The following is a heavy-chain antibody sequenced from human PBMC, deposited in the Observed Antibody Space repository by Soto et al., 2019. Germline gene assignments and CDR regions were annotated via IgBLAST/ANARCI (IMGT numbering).Heavy chain of an antibody. CDR1: GFTLSVSD. V-gene: IGHV3-73*01. Sequence: PGGSLRLSCAASGFTLSVSDIHWVRHASGKGLEWVGRIRTKSNNFATSYAESVRGRFTISRDDSDNTASLQMSSLKTEDTAIYYCSRHQEGRSMVFYGMDVWGQGTTVTVSS. CDR2: IRTKSNNFAT. D-gene: IGHD3-10*01. J-gene: IGHJ6*02. CDR3: SRHQEGRSMVFYGMDV.